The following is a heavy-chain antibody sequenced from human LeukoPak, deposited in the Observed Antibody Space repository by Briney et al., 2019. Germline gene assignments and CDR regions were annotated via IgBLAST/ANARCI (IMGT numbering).Heavy chain of an antibody. J-gene: IGHJ4*02. V-gene: IGHV4-59*01. Sequence: SETLSLTCTGSGGSSTSYNWSWIRQPPGNGLEWIGSIYYSGSTNYNPSLKSRVTISVDTPKNQFSLKLSSVTAADTALYYCASENGHRYDYWGQGTLVTVSS. CDR1: GGSSTSYN. CDR2: IYYSGST. D-gene: IGHD1-14*01. CDR3: ASENGHRYDY.